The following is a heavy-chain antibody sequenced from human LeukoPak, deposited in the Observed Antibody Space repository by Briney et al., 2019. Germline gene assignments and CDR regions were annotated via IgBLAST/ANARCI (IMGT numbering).Heavy chain of an antibody. V-gene: IGHV3-21*01. CDR1: GFTFSSYS. CDR2: ISSTSSYI. Sequence: GGSLRLSCVASGFTFSSYSMNWVRQAPGKGLEWVSYISSTSSYIYYVDSVRGRFTISRDNAKNSLYLQVNSLRAEDTAMYYCGRDGSSDYWGQGTLVTVSS. CDR3: GRDGSSDY. J-gene: IGHJ4*02.